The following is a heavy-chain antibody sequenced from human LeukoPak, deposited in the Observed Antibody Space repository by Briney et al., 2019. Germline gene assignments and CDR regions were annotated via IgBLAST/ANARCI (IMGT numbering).Heavy chain of an antibody. CDR2: LYHSDSA. CDR1: GYSISNGYY. J-gene: IGHJ6*03. V-gene: IGHV4-38-2*01. Sequence: SETLSLTCAVSGYSISNGYYWVWIRPPPGRGLEWIGSLYHSDSAYYNTSLRSRVSMSVDTSKNQFSLTLSFVTAADTAVCYCARQHDSYYYYYIDVWGSGATVTVSS. CDR3: ARQHDSYYYYYIDV.